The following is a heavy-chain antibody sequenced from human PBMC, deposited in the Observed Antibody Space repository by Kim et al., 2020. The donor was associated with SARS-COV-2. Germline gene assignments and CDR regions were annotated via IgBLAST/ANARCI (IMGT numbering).Heavy chain of an antibody. V-gene: IGHV3-23*01. Sequence: YADSVRGRFTISRDNSKNTLYLQMNSLRAEDTAVYYCAKDPDAGEPTTSDWGPGAPVTVSS. D-gene: IGHD1-1*01. CDR3: AKDPDAGEPTTSD. J-gene: IGHJ4*02.